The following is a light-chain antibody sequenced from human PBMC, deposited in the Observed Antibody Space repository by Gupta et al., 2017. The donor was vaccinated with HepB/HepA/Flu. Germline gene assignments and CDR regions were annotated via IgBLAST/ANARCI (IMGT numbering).Light chain of an antibody. CDR1: SSNIGPGYG. CDR2: GNS. CDR3: QSYDNTLSGSL. V-gene: IGLV1-40*01. J-gene: IGLJ2*01. Sequence: SLLTRPPSMSGPPHQRVTISCTGGSSNIGPGYGVHWYQQLPRTSPNPLISGNSSSPSGFPDRFPGSKSGTSDSLAITGLQAEDEAEYYCQSYDNTLSGSLFGGGTRLIVL.